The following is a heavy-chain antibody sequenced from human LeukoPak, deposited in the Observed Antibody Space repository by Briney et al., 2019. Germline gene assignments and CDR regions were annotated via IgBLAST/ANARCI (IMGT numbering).Heavy chain of an antibody. CDR1: GFTFSSYW. CDR3: ARDVWFGDYRWFDP. D-gene: IGHD3-10*01. Sequence: GGSLRLSCAASGFTFSSYWMHWVRQAPGKGLVWVSRIDTDGSFASYADSVRGRFTISRDNAKNTLYLQMSSLRAEDTAVYFCARDVWFGDYRWFDPWGQGTLVIVSS. V-gene: IGHV3-74*01. CDR2: IDTDGSFA. J-gene: IGHJ5*02.